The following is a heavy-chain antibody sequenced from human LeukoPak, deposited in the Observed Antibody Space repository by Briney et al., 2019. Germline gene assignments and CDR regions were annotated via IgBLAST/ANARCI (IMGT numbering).Heavy chain of an antibody. CDR2: INHSGST. V-gene: IGHV4-39*07. Sequence: SETLSLTCTVSGGSISSSGYYWSWIRQPPGKGLEWIGEINHSGSTNYNPSLKSRVTISVDTSKNQFSLKLSSVTAADTAVYYCASIPKKYYYYYYGMDVWGQGTTVTVSS. CDR3: ASIPKKYYYYYYGMDV. J-gene: IGHJ6*02. CDR1: GGSISSSGYY.